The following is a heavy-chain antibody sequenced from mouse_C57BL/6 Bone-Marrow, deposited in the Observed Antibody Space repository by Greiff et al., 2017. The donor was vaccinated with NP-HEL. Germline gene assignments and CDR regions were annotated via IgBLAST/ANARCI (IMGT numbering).Heavy chain of an antibody. V-gene: IGHV12-3*01. CDR2: ITHSGET. CDR1: GFPITSGYY. D-gene: IGHD1-1*02. Sequence: VQLLESGPGLVKPSQSLFLTCSITGFPITSGYYWIWIRQSPGKPLEWMGYITHSGETFYNPSLQSPISITRETSKNQFFLQLNSVTTEDTAMYYCAGGGGHGFYWGQGTLVTVSA. J-gene: IGHJ3*01. CDR3: AGGGGHGFY.